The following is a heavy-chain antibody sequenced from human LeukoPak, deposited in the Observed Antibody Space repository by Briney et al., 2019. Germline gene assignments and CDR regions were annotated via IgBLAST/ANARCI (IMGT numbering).Heavy chain of an antibody. CDR2: ISSSGSII. Sequence: GGSLRLSCEASGFTFSSYEMNWVRQAPGKGPEWVSYISSSGSIIYYADSVKGRFTVSRDNSKNSLYLQMNSLRAEDTAVYYCARTRLRTPYYAGSGRTTDAFDIWGQGTMVTVSS. D-gene: IGHD3-10*01. J-gene: IGHJ3*02. CDR3: ARTRLRTPYYAGSGRTTDAFDI. V-gene: IGHV3-48*03. CDR1: GFTFSSYE.